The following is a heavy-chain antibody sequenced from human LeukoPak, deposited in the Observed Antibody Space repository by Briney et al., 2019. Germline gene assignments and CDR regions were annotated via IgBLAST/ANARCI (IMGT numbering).Heavy chain of an antibody. CDR3: AKVVGPYSSSSGGFDY. V-gene: IGHV3-43D*03. J-gene: IGHJ4*02. D-gene: IGHD6-6*01. Sequence: GGSLRLSCAASGFTFSSYSMNWVRQAPGKGLEWVSLISWDGGSTYYADSVKGRFTISRDNSKNSLYLQMNSLRAEDTALYYCAKVVGPYSSSSGGFDYWGQGTLVTVSS. CDR1: GFTFSSYS. CDR2: ISWDGGST.